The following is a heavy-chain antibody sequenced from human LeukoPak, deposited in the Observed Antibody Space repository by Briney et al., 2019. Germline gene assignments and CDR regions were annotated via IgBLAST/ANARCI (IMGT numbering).Heavy chain of an antibody. CDR1: RFTFSSFA. CDR2: ISGSAGST. J-gene: IGHJ2*01. V-gene: IGHV3-23*01. Sequence: GGSLRLSCAASRFTFSSFAMSWVRQAPGKGLEWVSVISGSAGSTYYADSVKGRFTISRDNSKNTLYLQMNTLRAEDTAVYYCAKGDTPMVSVKYFDLGGRGTLVTVSS. CDR3: AKGDTPMVSVKYFDL. D-gene: IGHD5-18*01.